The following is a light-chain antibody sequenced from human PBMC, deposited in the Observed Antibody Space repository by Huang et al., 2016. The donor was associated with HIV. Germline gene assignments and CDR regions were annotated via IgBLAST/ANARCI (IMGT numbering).Light chain of an antibody. J-gene: IGKJ4*01. Sequence: EIVLTQSPATLSLSPGERATLSCRASQSVGSYLAWYQQKPGQAPRLLIYEASNRATCIPARFIGSGSGTDFTLTSSNLQSEDFAVYYCQQRSAWPLTFGGGTKVEI. CDR1: QSVGSY. CDR2: EAS. V-gene: IGKV3-11*01. CDR3: QQRSAWPLT.